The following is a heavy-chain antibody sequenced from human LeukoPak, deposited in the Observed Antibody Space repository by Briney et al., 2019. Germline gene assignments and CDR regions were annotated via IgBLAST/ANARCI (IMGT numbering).Heavy chain of an antibody. V-gene: IGHV3-23*01. D-gene: IGHD1-26*01. CDR2: ISGSGGST. CDR1: GFTFSSYG. J-gene: IGHJ3*02. CDR3: AKWEIRLDAFDI. Sequence: GGSLGLSCAASGFTFSSYGMSWVRQAPGKGLEWVSAISGSGGSTYYADSVKGRFTISRDNSKNTLYLQMTSLRAEDTAVYYCAKWEIRLDAFDIWGQGTMVTVSS.